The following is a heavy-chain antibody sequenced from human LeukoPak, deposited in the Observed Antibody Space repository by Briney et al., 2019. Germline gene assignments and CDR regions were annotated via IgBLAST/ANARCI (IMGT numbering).Heavy chain of an antibody. J-gene: IGHJ4*02. Sequence: GGSLRLSCAASGFTFSGYAMHWVRQAPGKGLEWVAVISYDGSNKYYADSVKGRFTISRNNSKNTLYLQMNSLRAEDTAVYYCARASAQESGASMGHWGQGTLVTVSS. V-gene: IGHV3-30*04. CDR2: ISYDGSNK. CDR1: GFTFSGYA. CDR3: ARASAQESGASMGH. D-gene: IGHD1-26*01.